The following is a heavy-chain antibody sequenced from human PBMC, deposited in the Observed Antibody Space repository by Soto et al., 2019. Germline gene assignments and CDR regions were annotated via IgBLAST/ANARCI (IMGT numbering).Heavy chain of an antibody. V-gene: IGHV3-66*04. CDR1: GFTVSSNF. CDR3: ARQCGGGCSNAFDL. J-gene: IGHJ3*01. CDR2: LYPGPGT. D-gene: IGHD2-21*01. Sequence: HLVESGGGLVQPGGSLRLSCAASGFTVSSNFMNWVRQSPGKGLEWLAVLYPGPGTYYSDSVKDRFTISRDNSKNPLFLQLDGLRAEDTALYYCARQCGGGCSNAFDLWGQGTVVTVSP.